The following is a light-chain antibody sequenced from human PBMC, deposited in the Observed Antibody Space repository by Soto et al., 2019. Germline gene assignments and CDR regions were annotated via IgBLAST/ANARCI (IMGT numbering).Light chain of an antibody. J-gene: IGKJ5*01. CDR2: DAY. V-gene: IGKV3-11*01. Sequence: EAVLTQSPATLSLSPGERAALSCRASQSFRGLLAWYQQKPGQAPRLLIYDAYNRATGIPPRFSGSGSGTDFTLTISSLEPEDSAVYYCQQRHMWPITFGQGTRLEIK. CDR3: QQRHMWPIT. CDR1: QSFRGL.